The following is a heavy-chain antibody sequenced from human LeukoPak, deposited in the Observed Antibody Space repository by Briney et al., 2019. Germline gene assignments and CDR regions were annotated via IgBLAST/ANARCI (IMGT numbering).Heavy chain of an antibody. D-gene: IGHD6-6*01. J-gene: IGHJ4*02. CDR1: GYTFTNYW. Sequence: KPGESLKISCKGSGYTFTNYWIAWVRQMPGKGLEWMGIIYPGDSDTRYSPSFQGQVTISADKSISTAYLQWSSLKASDTAMYYCARRSSIATRLFAYWGQGTLVTVSS. V-gene: IGHV5-51*01. CDR2: IYPGDSDT. CDR3: ARRSSIATRLFAY.